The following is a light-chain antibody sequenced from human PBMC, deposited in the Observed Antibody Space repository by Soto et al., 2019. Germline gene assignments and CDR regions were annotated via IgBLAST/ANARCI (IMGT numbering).Light chain of an antibody. CDR1: SSKIGAGYN. V-gene: IGLV1-40*01. Sequence: QSVLTQPPSVSGAPGQKITIPCTRSSSKIGAGYNVNSYHQLSGTAPKRLIHSNINPSSGVPDRFSCSKTGTSASLAFTGPQADDEAAYFCQSYDSCLSGYVFGTGTNVTVL. CDR2: SNI. CDR3: QSYDSCLSGYV. J-gene: IGLJ1*01.